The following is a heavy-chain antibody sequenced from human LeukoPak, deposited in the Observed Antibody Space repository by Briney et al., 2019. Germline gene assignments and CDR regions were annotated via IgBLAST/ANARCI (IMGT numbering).Heavy chain of an antibody. V-gene: IGHV1-2*02. CDR1: GYTFTGYY. CDR3: ARGYSGYDHFDY. CDR2: IDPNSGGT. J-gene: IGHJ4*02. Sequence: ASVKVSCKASGYTFTGYYMHWVRQAPGQGLEWMGWIDPNSGGTNYAQKFQGRVTMTRDTSISTAYMEPSRLRSDDTAVYYCARGYSGYDHFDYWGQGTLVTVSS. D-gene: IGHD5-12*01.